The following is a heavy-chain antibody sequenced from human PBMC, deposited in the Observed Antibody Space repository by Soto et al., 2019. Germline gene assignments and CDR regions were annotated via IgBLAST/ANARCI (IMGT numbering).Heavy chain of an antibody. CDR2: IYHSGST. Sequence: KPSETLSLTCAVSGYSISSGYYWGWIRQPPGKGLEWIGSIYHSGSTYYNPSLKSRVTISVDTSKNQFSLKLSSVTAADTAVYYCPRVRYSSSSEGWFDPWGQGTMVTAPQ. CDR3: PRVRYSSSSEGWFDP. CDR1: GYSISSGYY. D-gene: IGHD6-6*01. J-gene: IGHJ5*02. V-gene: IGHV4-38-2*01.